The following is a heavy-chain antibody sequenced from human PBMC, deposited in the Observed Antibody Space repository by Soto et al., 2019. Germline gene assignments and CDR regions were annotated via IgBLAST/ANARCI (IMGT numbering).Heavy chain of an antibody. V-gene: IGHV3-21*01. CDR3: ATYNWNDERGGGDAFDI. D-gene: IGHD1-1*01. Sequence: EVQLVESGGGLVKPGGSLRLSCAASGFTFSSYSMNWVRQAPGKGLEWVSSISSSSSYIYYADSVKGRFTISRDNAKNSLYLQMNSPRAEDTAVYYCATYNWNDERGGGDAFDIWGQGTMVTVSS. CDR1: GFTFSSYS. CDR2: ISSSSSYI. J-gene: IGHJ3*02.